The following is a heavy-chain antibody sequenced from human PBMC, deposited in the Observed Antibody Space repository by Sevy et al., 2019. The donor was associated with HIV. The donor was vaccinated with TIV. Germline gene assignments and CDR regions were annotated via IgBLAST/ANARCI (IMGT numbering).Heavy chain of an antibody. CDR3: ARAYCSGGRCYSLAY. J-gene: IGHJ4*02. V-gene: IGHV1-18*01. Sequence: ASVKVSCQASGYTFTNYRITWVRQAPGQGLEWMGWISPFNGDTNSAQKLQGRVTMITDTSTDTAYMEQRGLRSDDTAIYYCARAYCSGGRCYSLAYWGQGTLVTVSS. D-gene: IGHD2-15*01. CDR1: GYTFTNYR. CDR2: ISPFNGDT.